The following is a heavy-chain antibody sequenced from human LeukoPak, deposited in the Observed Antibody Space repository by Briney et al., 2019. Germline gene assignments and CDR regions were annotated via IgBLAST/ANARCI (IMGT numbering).Heavy chain of an antibody. Sequence: GASVKVSCKASGYTFTSYGISWVRQAPGQGLEWMGWISAYNGNTNYAQKLQGRVTMTTDTSTSTAYMELRSLRSDDTAVYYCARTGQYCSGGTCYSGQFDFWGQGTLVTVSS. CDR1: GYTFTSYG. J-gene: IGHJ4*02. D-gene: IGHD2-15*01. CDR2: ISAYNGNT. V-gene: IGHV1-18*01. CDR3: ARTGQYCSGGTCYSGQFDF.